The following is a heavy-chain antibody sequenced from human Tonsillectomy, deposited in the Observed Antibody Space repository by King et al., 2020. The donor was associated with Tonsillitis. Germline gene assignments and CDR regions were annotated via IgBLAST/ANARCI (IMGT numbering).Heavy chain of an antibody. Sequence: QFTLKESGPTLVKPTQTLTLTCTFSGFSLSTSGVGVGWIRQPPGKALEWLALIYWDDDKRYSPSLKSRLTITKDTSKNQVVLTMTNMDPVDTATYYCAHRRGLKWELLGTGFDYWGQGTLVTVSS. V-gene: IGHV2-5*02. J-gene: IGHJ4*02. CDR2: IYWDDDK. CDR1: GFSLSTSGVG. CDR3: AHRRGLKWELLGTGFDY. D-gene: IGHD1-26*01.